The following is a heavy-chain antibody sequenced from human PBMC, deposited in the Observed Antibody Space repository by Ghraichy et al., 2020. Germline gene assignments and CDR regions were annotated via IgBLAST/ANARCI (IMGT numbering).Heavy chain of an antibody. D-gene: IGHD3-9*01. V-gene: IGHV1-2*02. Sequence: ASVKVSCKASGYTFTDYYVHWVRQAPGQGLEWMGWINPNSGGTRYAQKFQGRVTMTRDTSLSTAYMDLSRLRSDDTAVYFCARDPDDPLTGYNSLDLWGQGALVTVSS. CDR2: INPNSGGT. CDR1: GYTFTDYY. CDR3: ARDPDDPLTGYNSLDL. J-gene: IGHJ4*02.